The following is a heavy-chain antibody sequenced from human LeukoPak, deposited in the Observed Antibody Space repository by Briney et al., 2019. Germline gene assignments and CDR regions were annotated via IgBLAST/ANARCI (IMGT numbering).Heavy chain of an antibody. CDR1: GYTFTSYA. V-gene: IGHV1-18*01. J-gene: IGHJ6*02. CDR2: ISAYNGNT. D-gene: IGHD6-13*01. Sequence: ASVKVSCKASGYTFTSYAMHWVRQAPGQRLEWMGWISAYNGNTSYAQKLQGRVTMTTDTSTSTAYMELRSLRSDDTAVYYCARDVNDLVRSPYYYGMDVWGQGTTVTVSS. CDR3: ARDVNDLVRSPYYYGMDV.